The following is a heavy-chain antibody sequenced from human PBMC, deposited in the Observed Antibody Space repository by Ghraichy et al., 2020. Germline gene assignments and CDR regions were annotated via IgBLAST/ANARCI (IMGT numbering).Heavy chain of an antibody. CDR1: GFTFSSYW. D-gene: IGHD3-22*01. CDR3: ARDDYYYDSSGYYDLFDY. CDR2: IKQDGSEK. J-gene: IGHJ4*02. V-gene: IGHV3-7*01. Sequence: GGSLRLSCAASGFTFSSYWMSWVRQAPGKGLEWVANIKQDGSEKYYVDSVKGRFTISRDNAKNSLYLQMNSLRAEDTAVYYCARDDYYYDSSGYYDLFDYWGQGTLVTVSS.